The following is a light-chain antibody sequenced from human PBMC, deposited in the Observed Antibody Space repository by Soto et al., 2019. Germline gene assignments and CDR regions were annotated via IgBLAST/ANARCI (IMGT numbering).Light chain of an antibody. Sequence: QSVLTQPASVSGSPGQSITISCTGTSSDVGGYNYVSWFQHHPGKAPKLIIYEVSYRPSGVSNRFSGSKSGDTASLTISGLLAEHEADYYCSPFTNTIPLIAFGPGTKVPVL. CDR3: SPFTNTIPLIA. J-gene: IGLJ1*01. CDR1: SSDVGGYNY. CDR2: EVS. V-gene: IGLV2-14*01.